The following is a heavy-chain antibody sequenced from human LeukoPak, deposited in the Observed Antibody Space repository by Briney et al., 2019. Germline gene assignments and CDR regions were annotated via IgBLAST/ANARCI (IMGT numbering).Heavy chain of an antibody. D-gene: IGHD2-2*01. V-gene: IGHV3-21*01. CDR3: ALVHVEGYCSSTGRYAFDY. Sequence: GGSLRLSCAASGFTFSSYSMNWVRQAPGKGLEWVSSISSSSSYIYYADSVKGRFTISRDNAKNSLYLQMNSLRAEDTAVYYCALVHVEGYCSSTGRYAFDYWGQGTLVTVSS. J-gene: IGHJ4*02. CDR2: ISSSSSYI. CDR1: GFTFSSYS.